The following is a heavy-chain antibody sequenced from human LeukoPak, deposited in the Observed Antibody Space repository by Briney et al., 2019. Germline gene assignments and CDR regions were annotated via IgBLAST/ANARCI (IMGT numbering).Heavy chain of an antibody. CDR3: ARARYTNSWYAVDI. CDR2: IYHTGSN. J-gene: IGHJ3*02. Sequence: SETLSLTCLVSSGSVSSYYWTWIRQPPGKGLEWIGYIYHTGSNNYSPSLKSRVTMYVDTSKNQLSLKLSSVTAADTAMYYCARARYTNSWYAVDIWGQGQWSPSLQ. CDR1: SGSVSSYY. D-gene: IGHD6-13*01. V-gene: IGHV4-59*08.